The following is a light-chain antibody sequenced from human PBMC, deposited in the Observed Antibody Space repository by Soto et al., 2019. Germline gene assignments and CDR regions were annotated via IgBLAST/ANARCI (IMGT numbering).Light chain of an antibody. Sequence: DIQMTQSPSTLSASVGDRVTITCRASQSISSWLAWYQQKPGKAPKLLIYDASSLGSGVPSRLSGSGSGTEFSLTISSLQPDDFATYYCHQYNSYSPYTFGQGTKLEIK. CDR2: DAS. J-gene: IGKJ2*01. CDR3: HQYNSYSPYT. CDR1: QSISSW. V-gene: IGKV1-5*01.